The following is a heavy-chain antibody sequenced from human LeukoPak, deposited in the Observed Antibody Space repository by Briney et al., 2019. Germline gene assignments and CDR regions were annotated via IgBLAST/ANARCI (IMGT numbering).Heavy chain of an antibody. Sequence: GGSLRLSCSASGFTFSRYGMHWVRRAPGKGLEWVAIISSDGNNKNYADSVKGRFTISGDNSKNTLYLQMNSLRAEDTAVYYCAKPFNYSLRGVYFDYWGQGTLVTVSS. CDR1: GFTFSRYG. CDR3: AKPFNYSLRGVYFDY. D-gene: IGHD3-10*01. J-gene: IGHJ4*02. V-gene: IGHV3-30*18. CDR2: ISSDGNNK.